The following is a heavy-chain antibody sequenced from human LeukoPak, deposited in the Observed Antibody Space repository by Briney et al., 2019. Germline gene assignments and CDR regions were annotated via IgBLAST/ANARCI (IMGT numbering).Heavy chain of an antibody. CDR1: GGSISSSSYY. CDR3: ARHSRSAYSGYENAFDI. J-gene: IGHJ3*02. Sequence: SETLSLTCTVSGGSISSSSYYWGWIRQPPGKGLEWIVSIYYSGSTYYNPSLKSRVTISVDTSKNQFSLKLSSVTAVDTAIYYCARHSRSAYSGYENAFDIWGQGTVVTVSS. D-gene: IGHD5-12*01. CDR2: IYYSGST. V-gene: IGHV4-39*01.